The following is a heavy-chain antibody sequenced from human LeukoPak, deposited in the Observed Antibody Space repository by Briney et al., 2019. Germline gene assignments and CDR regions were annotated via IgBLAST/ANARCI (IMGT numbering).Heavy chain of an antibody. D-gene: IGHD5-12*01. V-gene: IGHV1-69*04. CDR1: GGTFSSYA. CDR2: IIPILGIA. CDR3: ARPSYDQEGDY. J-gene: IGHJ4*02. Sequence: GASVKVSCKASGGTFSSYAISWVRQAPGQGLEWMGRIIPILGIANYAQKFQGRVTITAEKSTSTAYMELSSLRSEDTAVYYCARPSYDQEGDYWGQGTLVTVSS.